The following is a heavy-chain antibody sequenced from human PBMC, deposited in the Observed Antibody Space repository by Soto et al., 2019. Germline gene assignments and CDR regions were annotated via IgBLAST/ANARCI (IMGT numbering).Heavy chain of an antibody. J-gene: IGHJ4*02. Sequence: SETLSFTCTVSGGCISSYSWSWIRQPPGKGLEWIGYIYYSGSTNYNPSLKRRVTISVDTSKNQFPLKLSSMTAADTAVYYCARSPSGCYYSYWGQGTLGTVSS. CDR2: IYYSGST. D-gene: IGHD6-19*01. CDR3: ARSPSGCYYSY. CDR1: GGCISSYS. V-gene: IGHV4-59*01.